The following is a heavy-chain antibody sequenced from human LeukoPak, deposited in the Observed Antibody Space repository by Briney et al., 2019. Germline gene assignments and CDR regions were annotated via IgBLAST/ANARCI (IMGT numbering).Heavy chain of an antibody. J-gene: IGHJ5*02. V-gene: IGHV4-59*01. Sequence: PSETLSLTCTVSGGSISSYYWSWIRQPPGKGLEWIGYIYYSGSTNYNPSLKSRVTISVDTSKNQFSLKLSSVTAADTAVYYCARERRFLDVIGFYPWGQGTLVTVSS. D-gene: IGHD3-3*01. CDR1: GGSISSYY. CDR2: IYYSGST. CDR3: ARERRFLDVIGFYP.